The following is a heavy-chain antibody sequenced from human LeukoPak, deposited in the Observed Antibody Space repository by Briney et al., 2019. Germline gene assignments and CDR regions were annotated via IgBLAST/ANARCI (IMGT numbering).Heavy chain of an antibody. CDR2: IIPILGIA. Sequence: SVKVSCKASGYIFTTYAISWVRQALGQGLEWMGRIIPILGIANYAQKFQGRVTITADKSTSTAYMELSSLRSEDTAVYYCARLLPGTIHRAPFDYWGQGTLVTVSS. CDR1: GYIFTTYA. D-gene: IGHD3-9*01. CDR3: ARLLPGTIHRAPFDY. J-gene: IGHJ4*02. V-gene: IGHV1-69*04.